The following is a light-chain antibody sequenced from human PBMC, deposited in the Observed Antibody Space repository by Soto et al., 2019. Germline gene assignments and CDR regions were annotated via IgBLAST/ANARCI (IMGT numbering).Light chain of an antibody. J-gene: IGKJ1*01. CDR1: QSVRSNS. V-gene: IGKV3-20*01. Sequence: EIGLTKSPGTLSLSPGERATLSCRASQSVRSNSLAWFQQKPGQAPRLLIYGASNRATGIPDRFSGSGSGTDFTLTISRLEPEDFAVYYCQQYTDLPRTFGQGTKVDIK. CDR2: GAS. CDR3: QQYTDLPRT.